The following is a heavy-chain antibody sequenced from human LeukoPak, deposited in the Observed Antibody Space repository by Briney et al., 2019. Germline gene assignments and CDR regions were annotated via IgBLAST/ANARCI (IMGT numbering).Heavy chain of an antibody. CDR3: ARGATYYDFWSGYYLYYFDY. J-gene: IGHJ4*02. Sequence: ASVKVSCKASGYTFTSYGIRWVRQAPGQGLEWMGWISAYNGNTNYAQKLQGRVTMTTDTSTSTAYMELRSLRSDDTAVYYCARGATYYDFWSGYYLYYFDYWGQGTLVTVSS. V-gene: IGHV1-18*01. D-gene: IGHD3-3*01. CDR1: GYTFTSYG. CDR2: ISAYNGNT.